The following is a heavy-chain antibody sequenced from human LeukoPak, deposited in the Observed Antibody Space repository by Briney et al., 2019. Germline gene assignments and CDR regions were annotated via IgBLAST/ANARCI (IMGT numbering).Heavy chain of an antibody. D-gene: IGHD6-19*01. CDR1: GYTFTSYY. CDR2: INPSGGST. Sequence: ASVKVSCKASGYTFTSYYMHWVRPAPGQGLAWMGIINPSGGSTSYAQRFQGRVTMTRDTSTSTVYMELSSLRSEDTAVYYCARDMGYGSGWYPFSSYFDYWGQGTLVTVSS. CDR3: ARDMGYGSGWYPFSSYFDY. V-gene: IGHV1-46*01. J-gene: IGHJ4*02.